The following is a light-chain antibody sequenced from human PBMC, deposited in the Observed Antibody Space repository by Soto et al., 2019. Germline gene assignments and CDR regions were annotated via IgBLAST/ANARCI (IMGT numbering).Light chain of an antibody. CDR3: QQSYGRPPIT. Sequence: DIQLTQSPSSLSASVGDRVTITCRASQDISVFLNWYQQKPRRAPKLLIYAASTLQSGVPSRFSGTGSGTHFILTISSLQTEDFATYYCQQSYGRPPITFGQGTRLENK. V-gene: IGKV1-39*01. CDR1: QDISVF. CDR2: AAS. J-gene: IGKJ5*01.